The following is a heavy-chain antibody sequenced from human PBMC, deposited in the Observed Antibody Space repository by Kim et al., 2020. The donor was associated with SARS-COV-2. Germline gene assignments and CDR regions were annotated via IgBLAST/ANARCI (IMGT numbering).Heavy chain of an antibody. CDR2: ISSSGSTI. CDR1: GFTFSDYY. Sequence: GGSLRLSCAASGFTFSDYYMSWIRQAPGKGLEWVSYISSSGSTIYYANSVKGRFTISRDNAKNSLYLQMNSLRAEDTAVYYCARPQGWVGDYYYYMDVWGKGTTVTVS. CDR3: ARPQGWVGDYYYYMDV. D-gene: IGHD3-3*01. J-gene: IGHJ6*03. V-gene: IGHV3-11*01.